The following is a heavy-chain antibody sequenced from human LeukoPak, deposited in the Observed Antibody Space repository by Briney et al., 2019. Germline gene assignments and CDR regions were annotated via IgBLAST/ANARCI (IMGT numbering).Heavy chain of an antibody. J-gene: IGHJ5*02. V-gene: IGHV6-1*01. CDR3: ARRLTQYDCFDP. CDR2: TYYRSKWYN. D-gene: IGHD2-2*01. CDR1: GDSVSSNSAA. Sequence: PSQTLSLTCAISGDSVSSNSAAWNWIRQSPSRGLEWLGRTYYRSKWYNDYAVSVRGRITVNPDTSKNQFSLHLNSVTPEDTAVYYCARRLTQYDCFDPWGQGILVTVSS.